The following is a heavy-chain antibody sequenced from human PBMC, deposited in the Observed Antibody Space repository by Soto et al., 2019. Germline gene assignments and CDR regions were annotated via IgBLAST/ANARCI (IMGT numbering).Heavy chain of an antibody. CDR1: GFSLTTSGVG. CDR3: AQSLWRGYKVWFDP. D-gene: IGHD3-3*01. J-gene: IGHJ5*02. CDR2: IYWDDDK. V-gene: IGHV2-5*02. Sequence: QITLKESGPTRVKPTQTLTLTCTFSGFSLTTSGVGVGWIRQPPGKALEWLALIYWDDDKRYSPSLKTRLTINKDTFKSQGFLTMTNMDPVDTSTYDLAQSLWRGYKVWFDPWGQGTLVTVSS.